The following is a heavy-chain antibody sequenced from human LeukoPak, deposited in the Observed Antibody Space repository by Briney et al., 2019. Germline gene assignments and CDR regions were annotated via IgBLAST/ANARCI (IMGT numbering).Heavy chain of an antibody. CDR3: ARQVVAVAGTGYFDY. D-gene: IGHD6-19*01. CDR1: GGSIRSSSSY. J-gene: IGHJ4*02. Sequence: SETLSLTCTVSGGSIRSSSSYWGWIRQPPGKGLEWIGSIYYSGSTYYNASLKSRGTISVDTSKNQFSLKLNSVTAADTAVYFCARQVVAVAGTGYFDYWGQGTLVTVSS. CDR2: IYYSGST. V-gene: IGHV4-39*01.